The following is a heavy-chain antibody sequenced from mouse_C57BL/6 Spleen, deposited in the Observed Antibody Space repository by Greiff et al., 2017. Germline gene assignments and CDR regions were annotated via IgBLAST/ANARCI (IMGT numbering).Heavy chain of an antibody. CDR3: ARYNGPTGGFAY. Sequence: EVQLVESGGGLVQPGGSLSLSCAASGFTFTDYYMSWVRQPPGKALEWLGFIRNKANGYTTEYSASVKGRFTISRDNSQSILYLQMNALRAEDSATYYCARYNGPTGGFAYWGQGTLVTVSA. V-gene: IGHV7-3*01. CDR2: IRNKANGYTT. D-gene: IGHD1-1*01. J-gene: IGHJ3*01. CDR1: GFTFTDYY.